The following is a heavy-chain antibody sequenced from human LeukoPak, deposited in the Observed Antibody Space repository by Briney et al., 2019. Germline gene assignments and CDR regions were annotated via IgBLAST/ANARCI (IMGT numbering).Heavy chain of an antibody. J-gene: IGHJ5*02. CDR3: AKYKVAVPGAFDH. Sequence: GGSLRLFCVGSEFTFSSYPMTWVRQAPGKGLEWVSAISVSGDDTYYADSVKGRFTISRDNSKNTLYLQMNSLRAGDTAVYYCAKYKVAVPGAFDHWGQGTLVTVSS. CDR2: ISVSGDDT. V-gene: IGHV3-23*01. D-gene: IGHD1-1*01. CDR1: EFTFSSYP.